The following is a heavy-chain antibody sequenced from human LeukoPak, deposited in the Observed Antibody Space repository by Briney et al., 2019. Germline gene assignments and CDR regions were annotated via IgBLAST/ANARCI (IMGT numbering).Heavy chain of an antibody. Sequence: AASVKVSCKASGYTFTSYGISWVRQAPGQGLEWMGWINPNSGGTNYAQKFQGRVTMTRDTSISTAYMELSRLRSDDTAVYYCARVGAIDYWGQGTLVTVSS. CDR2: INPNSGGT. V-gene: IGHV1-2*02. CDR1: GYTFTSYG. J-gene: IGHJ4*02. D-gene: IGHD1-26*01. CDR3: ARVGAIDY.